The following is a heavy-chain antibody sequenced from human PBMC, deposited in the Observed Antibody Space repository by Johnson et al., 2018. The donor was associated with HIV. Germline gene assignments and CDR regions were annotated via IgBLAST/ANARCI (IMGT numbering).Heavy chain of an antibody. J-gene: IGHJ3*02. CDR2: IKQDGSEK. V-gene: IGHV3-7*05. CDR1: GFTFSSYW. CDR3: ALGGSWYAFDI. Sequence: VQLVESGGGLVQPGGSLRLSCAASGFTFSSYWMSWVRQAPGKGLEWVANIKQDGSEKYYLDSVKGRFTISRDNAKSSLYLQMNSLRAEDTAMYYCALGGSWYAFDIWGQGTMVTVSS. D-gene: IGHD2-15*01.